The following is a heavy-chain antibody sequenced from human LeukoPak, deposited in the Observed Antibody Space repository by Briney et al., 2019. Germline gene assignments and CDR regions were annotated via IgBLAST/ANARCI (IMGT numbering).Heavy chain of an antibody. D-gene: IGHD7-27*01. CDR3: ARDSETSYWG. Sequence: GGSLRLSCAASGLTFTNYGMHWVRQAPGKGLEWVAFIRFDASNRYYADSVRGRFTISRDNARNTLYLEMNSLRAGDTAVYYCARDSETSYWGWGQGTLVTVSS. CDR2: IRFDASNR. V-gene: IGHV3-30*02. CDR1: GLTFTNYG. J-gene: IGHJ4*02.